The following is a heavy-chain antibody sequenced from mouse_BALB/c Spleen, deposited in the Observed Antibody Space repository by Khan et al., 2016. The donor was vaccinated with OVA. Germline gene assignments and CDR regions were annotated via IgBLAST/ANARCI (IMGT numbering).Heavy chain of an antibody. CDR1: GYTFTSYV. CDR2: IYPFNADT. D-gene: IGHD1-1*01. V-gene: IGHV1S136*01. CDR3: TTGSTSSVSFAY. Sequence: IQLVQSGPELVKPGASVKMSCKASGYTFTSYVMHWVKQKPGLGLEWIGYIYPFNADTKYNEKFKGKATLTSDKSSSTAYMYLSSMPSEDSAVYYFTTGSTSSVSFAYWCQGTLVTVSA. J-gene: IGHJ3*01.